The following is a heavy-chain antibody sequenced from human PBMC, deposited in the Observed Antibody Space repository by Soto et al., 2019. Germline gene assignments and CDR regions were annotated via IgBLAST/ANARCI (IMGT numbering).Heavy chain of an antibody. J-gene: IGHJ4*02. CDR2: IYYSGST. Sequence: SETLSLTCTFSGGSVSSGSYYWSWIRQPPGKGLEWIGYIYYSGSTNYNPSLKSRVTISVDTSKNQFSLKLSSVTAADTAVYYCARGETWIQLWSYGYNFDYWGQGTLVTVSS. V-gene: IGHV4-61*01. D-gene: IGHD5-18*01. CDR3: ARGETWIQLWSYGYNFDY. CDR1: GGSVSSGSYY.